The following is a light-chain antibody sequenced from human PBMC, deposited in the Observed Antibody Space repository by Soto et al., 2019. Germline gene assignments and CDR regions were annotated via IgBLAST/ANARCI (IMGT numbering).Light chain of an antibody. J-gene: IGLJ3*02. Sequence: QSVLTQPASVSGSPGQSITISCTGTSSDVGGFNYVSWYQHHPGKAPKLMIYEVRNRPSGISNRFSGSKSGNTASLTISGLPAADEADYYFSSYTTRSTWVVGGGTKLTVL. CDR2: EVR. CDR3: SSYTTRSTWV. V-gene: IGLV2-14*01. CDR1: SSDVGGFNY.